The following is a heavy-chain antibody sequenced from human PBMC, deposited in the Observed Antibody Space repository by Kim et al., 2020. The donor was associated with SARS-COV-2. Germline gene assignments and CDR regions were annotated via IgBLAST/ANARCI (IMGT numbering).Heavy chain of an antibody. Sequence: GGSLRLSCAASGFTFSNYAMTWVRQAPGKGLEWVSSISGSGVSTYYAVSVQGRFTISRDNSKDTLCLQMNSLRAEDTAVFYCAKGSCPNCVCYTDYWGQGTLVSVYS. CDR3: AKGSCPNCVCYTDY. CDR2: ISGSGVST. J-gene: IGHJ4*02. V-gene: IGHV3-23*01. D-gene: IGHD2-8*01. CDR1: GFTFSNYA.